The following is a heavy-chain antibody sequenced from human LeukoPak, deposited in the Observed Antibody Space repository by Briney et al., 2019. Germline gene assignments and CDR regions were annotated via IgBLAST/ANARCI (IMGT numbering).Heavy chain of an antibody. CDR2: INAGNGNT. Sequence: ASVKVSCKASGYTFTSYAMYWVRQAPGQRLEWMGWINAGNGNTKYSQKFQGRVTITRDTSASTAYMELSSLRSEDTAVYYCAVYNWNYDTTPYYFDYWGQGTLVTVSS. CDR3: AVYNWNYDTTPYYFDY. D-gene: IGHD1-7*01. V-gene: IGHV1-3*01. CDR1: GYTFTSYA. J-gene: IGHJ4*02.